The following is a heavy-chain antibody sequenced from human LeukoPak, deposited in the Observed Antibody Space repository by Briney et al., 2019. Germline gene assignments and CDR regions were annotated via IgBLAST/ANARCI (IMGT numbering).Heavy chain of an antibody. CDR3: ARGGGATVDY. Sequence: PGGSLRLSCAASGFTFSSYWTYWVRQAPGKGLVWVSRINSDGGSTTYADSVKGRFTISRDNAKNTLYLQVNSLRAEDTAVYYCARGGGATVDYWGQGTLVTVSS. J-gene: IGHJ4*02. V-gene: IGHV3-74*01. CDR1: GFTFSSYW. CDR2: INSDGGST. D-gene: IGHD1-26*01.